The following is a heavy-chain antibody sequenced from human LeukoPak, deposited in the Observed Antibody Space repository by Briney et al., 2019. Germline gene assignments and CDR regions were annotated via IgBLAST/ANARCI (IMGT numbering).Heavy chain of an antibody. J-gene: IGHJ5*02. D-gene: IGHD3-16*01. CDR2: ISAYNGNT. V-gene: IGHV1-18*01. CDR3: ARGHYVWGSYNWFDP. Sequence: ASVKVSCKASGYTFTSYGISWVRQAPGQGLEWMGWISAYNGNTNYAQKLQGRVTRTTDTSTSTAYMELRSLRSDDTAVYYCARGHYVWGSYNWFDPWGQGTLVTVSS. CDR1: GYTFTSYG.